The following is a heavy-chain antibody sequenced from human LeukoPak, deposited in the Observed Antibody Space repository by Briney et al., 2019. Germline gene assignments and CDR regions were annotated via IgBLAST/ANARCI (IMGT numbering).Heavy chain of an antibody. D-gene: IGHD1-1*01. CDR3: QQLTRGY. Sequence: ASVKVSCKASGSTFSDYYLHWVRQAPGQGLEWMGSINPKSGATTYAQKFQGRVTMTRDTSIITAYLELSRLTSDDTAVYYCQQLTRGYWGQGTPVTVSS. CDR2: INPKSGAT. J-gene: IGHJ4*02. V-gene: IGHV1-2*02. CDR1: GSTFSDYY.